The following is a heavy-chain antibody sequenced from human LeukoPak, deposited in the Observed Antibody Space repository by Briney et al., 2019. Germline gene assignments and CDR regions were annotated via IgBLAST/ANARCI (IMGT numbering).Heavy chain of an antibody. V-gene: IGHV4-61*02. CDR3: ARDPLTRGYYYDSSASYDAFDI. CDR1: GGSISSGSYY. D-gene: IGHD3-22*01. Sequence: SETLSLTGTVSGGSISSGSYYWSWIRQPAGKGLEWIGRIYTSGSTNYNPSLKSRVTISVDTSKNQFSLKLSSVTAADTAVYYCARDPLTRGYYYDSSASYDAFDIWGQGTMVTVSS. CDR2: IYTSGST. J-gene: IGHJ3*02.